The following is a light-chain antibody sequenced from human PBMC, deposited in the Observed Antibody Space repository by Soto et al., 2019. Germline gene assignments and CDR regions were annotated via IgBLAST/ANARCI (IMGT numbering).Light chain of an antibody. CDR3: QQYGSSPPIT. V-gene: IGKV3-20*01. CDR1: QKISSNN. Sequence: EIVLTQSPGTLSLSPGERATLSCRASQKISSNNLAWYQQMPGQAPRLLMYGTSNWATGIPDRFSASGSGTDFTLTISRLEPEDFAVYYCQQYGSSPPITFGQGTRLEIK. CDR2: GTS. J-gene: IGKJ5*01.